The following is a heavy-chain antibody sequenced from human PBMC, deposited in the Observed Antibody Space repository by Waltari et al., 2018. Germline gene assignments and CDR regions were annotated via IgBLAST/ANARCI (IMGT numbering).Heavy chain of an antibody. CDR3: ARGGGDYGTFDY. V-gene: IGHV1-2*06. J-gene: IGHJ4*02. CDR1: GYTFPAYY. CDR2: MNPNTGGA. D-gene: IGHD4-17*01. Sequence: QLQLVPSGAEVKKPGASVKDSCQSSGYTFPAYYMSWVRQAPGKGLRWMGRMNPNTGGASSAQKFQGRVTMTRDTSISTLYMELSSLKSDDTAVYYCARGGGDYGTFDYWGQGTLVTVSS.